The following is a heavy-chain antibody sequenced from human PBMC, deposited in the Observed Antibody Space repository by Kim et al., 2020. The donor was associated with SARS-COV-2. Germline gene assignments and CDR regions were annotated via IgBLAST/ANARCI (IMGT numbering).Heavy chain of an antibody. CDR1: GGSISSYY. CDR3: ARCPDSSSWYGSYYYGMDV. V-gene: IGHV4-59*08. CDR2: IYYSGST. J-gene: IGHJ6*01. D-gene: IGHD6-13*01. Sequence: SETLSLTCTVSGGSISSYYWSWIRQPPGKGLEWIGYIYYSGSTNYNPSLKSRVTISVDTSKNQFSLKLSSVTAADTAVYYCARCPDSSSWYGSYYYGMDV.